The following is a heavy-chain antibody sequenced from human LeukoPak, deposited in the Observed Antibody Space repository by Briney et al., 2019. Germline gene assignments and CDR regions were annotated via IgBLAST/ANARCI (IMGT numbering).Heavy chain of an antibody. D-gene: IGHD3-3*01. V-gene: IGHV1-24*01. Sequence: ASVKVSCKVSGYTLTELSMHWVRQAPGKGLEWMGGFDPEDGETIYAQKFQGRVTMTDDTSTATAYMELSSLRSEDTAVYYCATDRRTIFGVVILQGWFDPWGQGTLVTVSS. CDR2: FDPEDGET. CDR1: GYTLTELS. J-gene: IGHJ5*02. CDR3: ATDRRTIFGVVILQGWFDP.